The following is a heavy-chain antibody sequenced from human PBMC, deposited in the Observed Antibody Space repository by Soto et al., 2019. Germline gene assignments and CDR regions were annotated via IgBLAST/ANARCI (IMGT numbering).Heavy chain of an antibody. CDR1: GFTFSDYY. Sequence: GGSLRLSCAASGFTFSDYYMNWVRRAPGKGLEWVSSISSSSTIYYADSVKGRFTISRDNAKNSLYLQMNSLRAEDTAVYYCARRRITIFGVVIYYGMDVWGQGTTVTVSS. V-gene: IGHV3-11*01. D-gene: IGHD3-3*01. J-gene: IGHJ6*02. CDR3: ARRRITIFGVVIYYGMDV. CDR2: ISSSSTI.